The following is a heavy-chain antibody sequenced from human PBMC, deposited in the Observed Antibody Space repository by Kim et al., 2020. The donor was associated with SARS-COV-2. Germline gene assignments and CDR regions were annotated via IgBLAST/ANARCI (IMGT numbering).Heavy chain of an antibody. Sequence: GGSLRLSCAASGFTFSSYAMSWVRQVPGKGLLWLTRIKGDGSGATYADPVKGRFTVFRDNAKNMVYLQIDSLRDEDTALYYCARDFHIAAVDYWGQGTLVSVSS. V-gene: IGHV3-74*03. CDR1: GFTFSSYA. CDR2: IKGDGSGA. J-gene: IGHJ4*02. D-gene: IGHD6-13*01. CDR3: ARDFHIAAVDY.